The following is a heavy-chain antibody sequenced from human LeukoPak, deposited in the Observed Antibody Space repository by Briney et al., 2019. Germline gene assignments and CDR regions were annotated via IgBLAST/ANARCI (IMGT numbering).Heavy chain of an antibody. CDR1: GFTFSDYS. J-gene: IGHJ4*02. Sequence: PGGSLRLSCEASGFTFSDYSMSWIRQAPGKGLEWVSCISYSGITIYYADSVKGRFTISRDNAKTSLFLQMDSLRAEDTAVYYCASGSAYYDSSGYYWGRFDYWGQGTLVTVSS. D-gene: IGHD3-22*01. CDR2: ISYSGITI. V-gene: IGHV3-11*01. CDR3: ASGSAYYDSSGYYWGRFDY.